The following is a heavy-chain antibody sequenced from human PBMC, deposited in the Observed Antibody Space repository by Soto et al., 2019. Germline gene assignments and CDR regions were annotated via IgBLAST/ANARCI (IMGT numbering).Heavy chain of an antibody. CDR1: GGSISSGGYY. CDR2: IYYSGST. D-gene: IGHD2-2*01. Sequence: SETLSLTCTVSGGSISSGGYYWSWIRQHPGKGLEWIGYIYYSGSTYYNPSLKSRVTISVDTSKNQFSLKLSSVTAADTAVYYCARVEEYCSSTSCYVDAFDIWGQGTMVTVSS. V-gene: IGHV4-31*03. CDR3: ARVEEYCSSTSCYVDAFDI. J-gene: IGHJ3*02.